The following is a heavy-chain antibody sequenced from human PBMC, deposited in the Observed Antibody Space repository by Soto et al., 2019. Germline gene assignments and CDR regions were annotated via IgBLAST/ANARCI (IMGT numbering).Heavy chain of an antibody. D-gene: IGHD2-2*01. CDR1: GGSISSYY. V-gene: IGHV4-59*01. Sequence: SETLSLTCTVSGGSISSYYWSWIRQPPGKGLEWIGYIYYSGSTNYNPSLKSRVTISVDTSKNQFSLKLSSVTAADTAVYYCARGFISVPAATRDYYYYGMDVWGQGTTVTVSS. CDR2: IYYSGST. CDR3: ARGFISVPAATRDYYYYGMDV. J-gene: IGHJ6*02.